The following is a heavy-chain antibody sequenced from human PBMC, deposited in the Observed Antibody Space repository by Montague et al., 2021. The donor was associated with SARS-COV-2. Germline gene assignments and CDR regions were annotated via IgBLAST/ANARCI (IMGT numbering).Heavy chain of an antibody. D-gene: IGHD3-10*01. CDR3: ASGIYPSGSYYNRYYYGLNI. Sequence: SETVSLTCAVHGGSLSGYYWGWIRQPPEKGLEWIGEINHSANTKXNPSLKGPVTISIDTSKNQFSLKMTSVTAADTATYYCASGIYPSGSYYNRYYYGLNIWGPGTTVIVSS. CDR2: INHSANT. J-gene: IGHJ6*02. V-gene: IGHV4-34*01. CDR1: GGSLSGYY.